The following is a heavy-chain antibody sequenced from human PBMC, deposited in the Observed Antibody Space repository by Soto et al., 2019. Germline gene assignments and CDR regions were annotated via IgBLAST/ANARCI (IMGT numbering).Heavy chain of an antibody. J-gene: IGHJ6*02. CDR3: ARHGANWNYGANYYYGMDV. D-gene: IGHD1-7*01. CDR1: GYSFAGYW. V-gene: IGHV5-10-1*01. CDR2: IDPSDSQT. Sequence: PGESLKISCKGSGYSFAGYWITWVRQKPGKGLEWMGRIDPSDSQTYYSPSFRGHVTISVTKSISTAYLQWSSLKASDTAMYYCARHGANWNYGANYYYGMDVWGQGTTVTVSS.